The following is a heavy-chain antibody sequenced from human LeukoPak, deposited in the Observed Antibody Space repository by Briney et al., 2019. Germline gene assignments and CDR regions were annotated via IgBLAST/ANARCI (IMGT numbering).Heavy chain of an antibody. D-gene: IGHD3-3*01. Sequence: SETLSLTCAVYGGSFSGYYWSWIRQPPGKGLEWIGEINHSGSTNYNPSLKSRVTISVDTSKNQFSLKLSSVTAADTAVYYCARERIRILRVLFSFDYWGQGTLVTVSS. CDR1: GGSFSGYY. CDR2: INHSGST. V-gene: IGHV4-34*01. CDR3: ARERIRILRVLFSFDY. J-gene: IGHJ4*02.